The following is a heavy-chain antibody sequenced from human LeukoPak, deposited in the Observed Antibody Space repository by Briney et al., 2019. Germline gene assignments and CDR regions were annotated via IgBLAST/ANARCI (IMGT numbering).Heavy chain of an antibody. D-gene: IGHD6-19*01. CDR2: IYYSGST. J-gene: IGHJ4*02. V-gene: IGHV4-59*01. CDR1: GGSISSYY. CDR3: ARGLGAVAGTGEYDY. Sequence: PSETLSLTCTVSGGSISSYYWSWIRQPPGKGLEWIGYIYYSGSTNYNPSLKSRVTISVDTSKNQFSLKLGSVTAADTAVYYCARGLGAVAGTGEYDYWGQGTLVTVSS.